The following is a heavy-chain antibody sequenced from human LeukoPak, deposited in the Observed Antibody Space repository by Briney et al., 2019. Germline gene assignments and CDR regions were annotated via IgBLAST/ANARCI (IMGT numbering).Heavy chain of an antibody. CDR2: IYSGGST. D-gene: IGHD1-14*01. CDR3: ARAMGTSTYYYYYMDV. CDR1: GFTVSSNY. V-gene: IGHV3-53*01. Sequence: GGSLRLSCAASGFTVSSNYMSWVRQAPGKGLEWVSVIYSGGSTYYADSVKGRFTISRDNSKNTLYLQMNSLRAEDTAVYYCARAMGTSTYYYYYMDVWGKGTTVAVSS. J-gene: IGHJ6*03.